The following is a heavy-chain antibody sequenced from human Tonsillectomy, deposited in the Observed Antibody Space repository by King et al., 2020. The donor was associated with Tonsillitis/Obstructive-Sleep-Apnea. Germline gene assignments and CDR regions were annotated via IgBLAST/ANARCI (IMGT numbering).Heavy chain of an antibody. CDR2: IYYSGST. Sequence: QLQESGPGLVKPSETLSLTCTVSGGSISSYYWSWLRQPPGKGLEWIGYIYYSGSTNYNPSLKSRVTISVDTSKNQFSLKLSSVTAADTAVYYCARFSSGSYYPYYFDYWGQGTLVTVSS. J-gene: IGHJ4*02. D-gene: IGHD1-26*01. V-gene: IGHV4-59*01. CDR3: ARFSSGSYYPYYFDY. CDR1: GGSISSYY.